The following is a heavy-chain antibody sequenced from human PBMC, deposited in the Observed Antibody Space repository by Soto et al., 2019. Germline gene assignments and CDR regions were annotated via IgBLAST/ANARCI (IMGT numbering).Heavy chain of an antibody. CDR3: AKSRTVWFGEFRLAY. J-gene: IGHJ4*02. D-gene: IGHD3-10*01. CDR2: ISGSGGST. Sequence: GGSLRLSCAASGFTFSSYAMSWVRQAPGKGLEWVSAISGSGGSTYYADSVKGRFTISRDNSKNTLYLQMNSLRAEDTAVYYCAKSRTVWFGEFRLAYWGQGTLVTVSS. V-gene: IGHV3-23*01. CDR1: GFTFSSYA.